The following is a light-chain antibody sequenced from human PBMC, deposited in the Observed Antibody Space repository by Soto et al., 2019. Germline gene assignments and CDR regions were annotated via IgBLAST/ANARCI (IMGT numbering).Light chain of an antibody. J-gene: IGKJ1*01. Sequence: EIVLTQSPGTVSLSPGERATLSWGASHSVTSDYLAWYQQENGQAPRLLIYGATKRATGIPDRFSGSGYGTDFTLTISRLEAEDFAVYYCQQYGDSPRVFGQGTKVDIK. V-gene: IGKV3-20*01. CDR3: QQYGDSPRV. CDR2: GAT. CDR1: HSVTSDY.